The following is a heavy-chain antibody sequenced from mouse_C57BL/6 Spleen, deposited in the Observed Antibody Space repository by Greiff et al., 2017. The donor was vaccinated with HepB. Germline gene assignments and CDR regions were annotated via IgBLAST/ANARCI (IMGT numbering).Heavy chain of an antibody. CDR3: ARGGYDYSFFDY. V-gene: IGHV1-76*01. D-gene: IGHD2-4*01. J-gene: IGHJ2*01. Sequence: QVQLKQSGAELVRPGASVKLSCKASGYTFTDYYINWVKQRPGQGLEWIARIYPGSGNTYYNEKFKGKATLTAEKSSSTAYMQLSSLTSEDSAVYFCARGGYDYSFFDYWGQGTTLTVSS. CDR1: GYTFTDYY. CDR2: IYPGSGNT.